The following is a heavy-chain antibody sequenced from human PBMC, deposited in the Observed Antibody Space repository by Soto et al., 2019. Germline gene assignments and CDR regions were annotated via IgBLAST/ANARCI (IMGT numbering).Heavy chain of an antibody. CDR3: ARQWTYYGMDV. Sequence: SETLSLTCTVSGGSISSSSYYWGWIRQPPGKGLEWIGSIYYSGSTYYNPSLKSRVTISVDTSKNQFSLKLSSVTAADTAVYYCARQWTYYGMDVWGQGTTVTVSS. CDR2: IYYSGST. CDR1: GGSISSSSYY. V-gene: IGHV4-39*01. J-gene: IGHJ6*02.